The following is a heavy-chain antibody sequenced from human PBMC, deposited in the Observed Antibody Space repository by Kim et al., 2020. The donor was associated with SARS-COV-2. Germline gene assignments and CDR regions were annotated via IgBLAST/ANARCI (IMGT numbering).Heavy chain of an antibody. D-gene: IGHD2-15*01. J-gene: IGHJ4*02. CDR3: AREGVVVVAATLDF. CDR2: ISSSSNYI. CDR1: GFTFSSYS. V-gene: IGHV3-21*01. Sequence: GVSLRLSCAASGFTFSSYSMNWVRQAPEKGLEWVSSISSSSNYIYYADSVKGPFTISRDNAKNSLYLQMNSLRAEDTAVYYCAREGVVVVAATLDFWGQGTLVTVSS.